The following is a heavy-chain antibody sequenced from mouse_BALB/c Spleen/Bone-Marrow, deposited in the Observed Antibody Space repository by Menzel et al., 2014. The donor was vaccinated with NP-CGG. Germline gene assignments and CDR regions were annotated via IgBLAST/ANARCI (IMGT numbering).Heavy chain of an antibody. Sequence: VKLKESGAELVMPGASVKMSCKASGYTFTDNWIYWVKQRPGQGLEWIGGINTCDSYTNFNQKFKNKATLTVDASSSTAFRKVTSLTSDVSSVYYCARRGHDFSMDYWGQGTSVTVSS. CDR1: GYTFTDNW. J-gene: IGHJ4*01. D-gene: IGHD2-4*01. CDR2: INTCDSYT. CDR3: ARRGHDFSMDY. V-gene: IGHV1-69*01.